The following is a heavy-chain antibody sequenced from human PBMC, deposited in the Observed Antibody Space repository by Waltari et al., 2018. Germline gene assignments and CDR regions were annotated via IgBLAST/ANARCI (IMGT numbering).Heavy chain of an antibody. CDR1: GYNFSNYW. J-gene: IGHJ4*02. V-gene: IGHV5-51*01. Sequence: VQLVQSGAEVKKPGESLKISCKGSGYNFSNYWFGWVRQKPGKGLEWMGIIYPGDSETRYSPSFQGQVTISADKSINTAYLQWSSLEASDTAIYYCARGEDDYGDYWGQGTLVTVSS. CDR2: IYPGDSET. CDR3: ARGEDDYGDY.